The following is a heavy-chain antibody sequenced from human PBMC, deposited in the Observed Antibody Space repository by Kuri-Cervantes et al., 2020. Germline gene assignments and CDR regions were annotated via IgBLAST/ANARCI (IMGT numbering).Heavy chain of an antibody. CDR3: ARDLEALWFGELATSDY. CDR1: GYTFTSYG. D-gene: IGHD3-10*01. V-gene: IGHV1-18*01. CDR2: ISAYNGNT. Sequence: ASVKVSCKASGYTFTSYGISWVRQAPGQGLEWMGWISAYNGNTNYAQKLQGRVTMTRDTSISTAYMELSRLTSDDTAIYYCARDLEALWFGELATSDYWGQGTLVTVSS. J-gene: IGHJ4*02.